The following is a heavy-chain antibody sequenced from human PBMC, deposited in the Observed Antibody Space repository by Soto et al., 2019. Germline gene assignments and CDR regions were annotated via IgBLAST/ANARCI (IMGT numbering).Heavy chain of an antibody. CDR1: GGSINSGGYY. J-gene: IGHJ5*02. Sequence: SETLSLTCTVSGGSINSGGYYWSWIRQHPGKGLEWIGYIYYSGSTYFNPSLKSRLTKSVDTSKNQFSLQLSSVTAADTAVYYCARAGHSGSSEGANWFDPWGQGTLVTVSS. CDR3: ARAGHSGSSEGANWFDP. CDR2: IYYSGST. D-gene: IGHD6-6*01. V-gene: IGHV4-31*03.